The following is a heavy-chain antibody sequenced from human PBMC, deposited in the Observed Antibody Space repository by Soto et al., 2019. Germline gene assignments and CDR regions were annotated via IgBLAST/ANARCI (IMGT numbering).Heavy chain of an antibody. CDR1: GYTFTSYG. D-gene: IGHD3-10*01. CDR2: ISAYNGNT. Sequence: QVQLVQSGAEVKKPGASVKVSCKASGYTFTSYGISWVRQAPGQGLEWMGWISAYNGNTNYAQKLQGRVTMTTDTPTSTAYMELRSLSSEERAVYYCARGWVGRVVRGVMGKDNWFDPWGQGTLVTVSS. J-gene: IGHJ5*02. CDR3: ARGWVGRVVRGVMGKDNWFDP. V-gene: IGHV1-18*01.